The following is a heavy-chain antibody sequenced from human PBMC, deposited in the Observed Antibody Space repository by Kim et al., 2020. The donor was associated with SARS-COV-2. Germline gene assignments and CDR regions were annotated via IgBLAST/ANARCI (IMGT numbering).Heavy chain of an antibody. CDR3: ARETYGANSHFDY. D-gene: IGHD4-17*01. J-gene: IGHJ4*02. V-gene: IGHV4-31*02. Sequence: YSPTLMNRVTISVDTSKNQFSLKLSSVTAADTAVYYCARETYGANSHFDYWGQGTLVTISS.